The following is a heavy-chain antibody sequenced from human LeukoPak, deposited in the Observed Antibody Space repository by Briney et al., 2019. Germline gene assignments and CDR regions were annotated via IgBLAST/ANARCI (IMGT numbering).Heavy chain of an antibody. J-gene: IGHJ4*02. CDR1: GYSFTSYW. D-gene: IGHD2-2*01. Sequence: GESLKISCKGSGYSFTSYWIGWVRQMPGKGLEWMGIIYPGDSDTRYSPSFQGQVTISADKSISTAYLQWSSLKASDTAMYFCARHQSCTSTSCYSFDYWGQGTLVTVSS. V-gene: IGHV5-51*01. CDR2: IYPGDSDT. CDR3: ARHQSCTSTSCYSFDY.